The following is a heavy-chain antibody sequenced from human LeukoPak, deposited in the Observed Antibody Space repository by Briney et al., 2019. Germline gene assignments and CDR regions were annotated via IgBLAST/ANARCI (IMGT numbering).Heavy chain of an antibody. D-gene: IGHD1-20*01. V-gene: IGHV1-2*02. CDR3: ARLKAYNSKAFDI. Sequence: GASVKVSCKPSGYTFTGYYMHWVRPAPGQGLEWMGWINPNTGGTNYAQKFQDRVIMTRDTSISTAYMELSRLRSDDTAMYYCARLKAYNSKAFDIWGQGTVVTVSS. CDR1: GYTFTGYY. J-gene: IGHJ3*02. CDR2: INPNTGGT.